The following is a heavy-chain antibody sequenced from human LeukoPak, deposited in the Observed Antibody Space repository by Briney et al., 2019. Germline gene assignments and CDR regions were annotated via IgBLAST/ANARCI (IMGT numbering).Heavy chain of an antibody. D-gene: IGHD3-16*02. CDR3: ARGFDFMITFGGVIAGTFDY. CDR1: GFTFSSYW. CDR2: IKQDGSEK. Sequence: GGSLSLSCAASGFTFSSYWMSWVRQAPGKGLEWVANIKQDGSEKYYVDSVKGRFTISRDNAKNSPYLQMNSLRAEDTAVYYCARGFDFMITFGGVIAGTFDYWGQGTLVTVSS. J-gene: IGHJ4*02. V-gene: IGHV3-7*03.